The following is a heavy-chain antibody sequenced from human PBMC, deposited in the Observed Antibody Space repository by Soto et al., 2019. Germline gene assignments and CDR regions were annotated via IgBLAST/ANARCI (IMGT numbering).Heavy chain of an antibody. CDR2: ISSSSSTI. V-gene: IGHV3-48*02. D-gene: IGHD3-9*01. J-gene: IGHJ3*02. CDR1: GFTFSSYS. Sequence: GGSLRLSCAASGFTFSSYSMNWVRQAPGKGLEWVSYISSSSSTIYYADSVEGRFTISRDNAKNSLYLQMNSLRDEDTAVYYCASGTYYDILTGYSDDAFDIWGQGTMVTVSS. CDR3: ASGTYYDILTGYSDDAFDI.